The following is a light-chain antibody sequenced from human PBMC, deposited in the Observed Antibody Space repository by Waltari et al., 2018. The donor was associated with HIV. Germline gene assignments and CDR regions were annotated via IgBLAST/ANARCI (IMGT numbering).Light chain of an antibody. Sequence: EIVMPQPPATLSVSPGERATLSCRASQSVSSNLAWYQQKPGQAPRLLIYGASTRATGIPARFSGSGSGTEFTLTISSLQSEDFAVYYCQQYNNWPSMYTFGQGTKLEIK. J-gene: IGKJ2*01. CDR3: QQYNNWPSMYT. CDR1: QSVSSN. CDR2: GAS. V-gene: IGKV3-15*01.